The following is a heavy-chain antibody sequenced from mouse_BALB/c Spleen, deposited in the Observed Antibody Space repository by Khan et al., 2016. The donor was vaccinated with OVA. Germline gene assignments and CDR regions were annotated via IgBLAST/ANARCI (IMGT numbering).Heavy chain of an antibody. CDR3: ARRNYFGYTFAY. J-gene: IGHJ3*01. CDR2: ISPGSGDT. Sequence: QVQLQQSGAELARPGASVKLSCKASGYSFTDYHINWVKQRTGQGLEWIGEISPGSGDTYYNEKFKGKATLTADKSSSTAYMQLSSLTSEASAVYFCARRNYFGYTFAYWGQGTLVTVSA. V-gene: IGHV1-77*01. CDR1: GYSFTDYH. D-gene: IGHD1-2*01.